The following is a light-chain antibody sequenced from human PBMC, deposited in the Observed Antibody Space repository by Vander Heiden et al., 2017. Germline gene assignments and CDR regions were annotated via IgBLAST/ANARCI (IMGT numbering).Light chain of an antibody. J-gene: IGKJ4*01. CDR2: GAS. V-gene: IGKV3-20*01. Sequence: EIVSTQSPGTLSLSPGERATLSCRASQSVSSSYLAWYQQKPGQAPRLLIYGASSRATGIPDRFSGSGSGTDFTLTISRLEPEDFAVYYCQQYGSSPPTFGAGTKVEIK. CDR3: QQYGSSPPT. CDR1: QSVSSSY.